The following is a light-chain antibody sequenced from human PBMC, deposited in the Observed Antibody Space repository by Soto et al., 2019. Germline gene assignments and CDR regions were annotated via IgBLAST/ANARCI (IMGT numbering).Light chain of an antibody. Sequence: EIVLTQSPGTLSLSPGDRATLSCRASQSVSSSYLAWYQQKPGQAPRLLIYGASSRATGIPDRFSGSGSGTDFTLTISRLEPEDFAVYYCQQYGSSPAVTFGGGTKVEIK. CDR1: QSVSSSY. V-gene: IGKV3-20*01. CDR3: QQYGSSPAVT. J-gene: IGKJ4*01. CDR2: GAS.